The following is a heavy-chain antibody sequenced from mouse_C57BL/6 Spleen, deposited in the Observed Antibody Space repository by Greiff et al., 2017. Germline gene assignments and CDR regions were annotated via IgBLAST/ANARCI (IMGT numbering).Heavy chain of an antibody. V-gene: IGHV3-5*01. CDR1: GISITTGNYR. Sequence: EVQLQESGPGLVKPSQTVFLTCTVTGISITTGNYRWRWIRQFPGNKLEWIGYISYSGTITYNPSLTSRTTITRDTPKNQFFLEMNSVTAEDTATYYCAREKDYGDYFDYWGQGTTLTVSS. CDR2: ISYSGTI. CDR3: AREKDYGDYFDY. J-gene: IGHJ2*01. D-gene: IGHD2-4*01.